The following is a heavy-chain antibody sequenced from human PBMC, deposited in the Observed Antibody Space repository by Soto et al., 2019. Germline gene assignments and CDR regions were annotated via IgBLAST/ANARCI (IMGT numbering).Heavy chain of an antibody. D-gene: IGHD1-1*01. CDR3: ARGRNGDYYYYYMDV. J-gene: IGHJ6*03. Sequence: ASVKVSCKASGYTFTGYYMHCVRQAPGQGLEWMGWINPNSGGTNYAQKFQGWVTMTRDTSISTAYMELSRLRSDDTAVYYCARGRNGDYYYYYMDVWGKGTTVTVSS. CDR2: INPNSGGT. V-gene: IGHV1-2*04. CDR1: GYTFTGYY.